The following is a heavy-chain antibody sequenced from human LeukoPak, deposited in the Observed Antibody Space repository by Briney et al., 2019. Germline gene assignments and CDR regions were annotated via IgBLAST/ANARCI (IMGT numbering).Heavy chain of an antibody. Sequence: ASVKVSCKASGYTFTGYYMHWVRQAPGPGLEWMGWINPNSGGTNYAQKFQGRVTMTRDTSISTAYMELSRLRSDDTAVYYCARWPASGYYDSRAKYYFDYWGQGTLVTASS. CDR2: INPNSGGT. CDR3: ARWPASGYYDSRAKYYFDY. D-gene: IGHD3-22*01. V-gene: IGHV1-2*02. J-gene: IGHJ4*02. CDR1: GYTFTGYY.